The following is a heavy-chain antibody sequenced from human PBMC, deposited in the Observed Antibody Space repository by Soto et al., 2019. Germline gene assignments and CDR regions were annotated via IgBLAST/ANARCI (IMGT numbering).Heavy chain of an antibody. J-gene: IGHJ4*02. D-gene: IGHD2-15*01. Sequence: QLPLQESGPGLVKPSETLSLTCTVSGGSISSSSYYLGWIRQPPGKGLEWIGSIYYSGSTYYNPSLKSRVTISVDTSKNQFSLKLSSVTAADTAVYYCARHTPAISISDHWGQGTLVTVSS. CDR2: IYYSGST. V-gene: IGHV4-39*01. CDR1: GGSISSSSYY. CDR3: ARHTPAISISDH.